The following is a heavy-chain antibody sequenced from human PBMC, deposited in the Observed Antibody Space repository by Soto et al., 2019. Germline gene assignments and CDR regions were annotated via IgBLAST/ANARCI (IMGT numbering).Heavy chain of an antibody. V-gene: IGHV1-3*01. J-gene: IGHJ3*02. CDR3: ARDYFLGGWYYYGSGSYYHRPAFSI. Sequence: GSSVKVCCKASGYTFTSYAMHWVRQAPGQRQEWMGWINSGNGNTKYSQKFQGRVTITRDTSASTAYMELSSLRSEDTAVYYCARDYFLGGWYYYGSGSYYHRPAFSIWGQGTTVIVSS. D-gene: IGHD3-10*01. CDR1: GYTFTSYA. CDR2: INSGNGNT.